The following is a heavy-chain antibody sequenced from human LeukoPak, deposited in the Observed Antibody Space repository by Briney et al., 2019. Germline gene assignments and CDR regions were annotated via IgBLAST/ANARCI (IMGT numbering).Heavy chain of an antibody. CDR1: GYTFTSYY. V-gene: IGHV1-46*01. CDR2: INPSGGST. CDR3: ASSQGNPASYYYYGMDV. J-gene: IGHJ6*02. Sequence: ASVKVSCKASGYTFTSYYMHWVRQAPGQGLEWMGIINPSGGSTSYAQKFQGRVTMTRNTSISTAYMELSSLRSEDTAVYYCASSQGNPASYYYYGMDVWGQGTTVTVSS. D-gene: IGHD4-23*01.